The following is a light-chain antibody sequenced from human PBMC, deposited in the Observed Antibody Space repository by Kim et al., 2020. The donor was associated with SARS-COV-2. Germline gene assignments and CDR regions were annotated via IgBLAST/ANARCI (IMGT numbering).Light chain of an antibody. V-gene: IGLV7-43*01. CDR3: LLHYEDPLHWI. CDR2: STN. Sequence: QAVVTQEPSLTVSPGGTVTLTCASSSEAVTSGYSPNWFQQKPGQAPRALIYSTNNRHSWTPSRFSGSLLGGKAALTLSDVQPEDEAEYYCLLHYEDPLHWIFGGGTKLTVL. CDR1: SEAVTSGYS. J-gene: IGLJ2*01.